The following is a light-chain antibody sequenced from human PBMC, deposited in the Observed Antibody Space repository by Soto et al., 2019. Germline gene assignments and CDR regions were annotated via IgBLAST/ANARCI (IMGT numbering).Light chain of an antibody. J-gene: IGKJ2*01. CDR3: QQYDNRPMYT. V-gene: IGKV1-33*01. Sequence: DIQMTQSPSSLSASVGDRVTITCQASQDISNYLNWYQQKPGKAPKLLIYRASNLETGVPSRFIGSGSGTEFTFTIISRQPEDFAAYYCQQYDNRPMYTFGQGTKLELK. CDR1: QDISNY. CDR2: RAS.